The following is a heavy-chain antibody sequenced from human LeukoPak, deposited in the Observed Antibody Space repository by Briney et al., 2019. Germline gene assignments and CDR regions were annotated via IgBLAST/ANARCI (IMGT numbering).Heavy chain of an antibody. CDR2: SHTGIT. V-gene: IGHV4-38-2*01. J-gene: IGHJ4*02. CDR1: GYSISSGYY. D-gene: IGHD3-22*01. CDR3: ARSHYDSSGYYYY. Sequence: SETLSLTCAVSGYSISSGYYWGWIRQPPGKGLEWIGISHTGITYYNPSLKSRVTISLDTTRNQFSLNLTSVTAADMAVYYCARSHYDSSGYYYYWGQGTLVTVSS.